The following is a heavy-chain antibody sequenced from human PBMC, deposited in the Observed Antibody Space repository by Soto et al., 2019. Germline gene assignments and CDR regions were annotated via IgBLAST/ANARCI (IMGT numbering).Heavy chain of an antibody. D-gene: IGHD6-13*01. J-gene: IGHJ5*02. CDR3: ARDPEPLAAAGTNWFDP. V-gene: IGHV3-33*01. Sequence: GGSLRLSCAASGFTFSSYGMHWVRQAPGKGLEWVAVIWYDGSNKYYADSVKGRFTISRDNSKNTLYLQMNSLRAEDTAVYYCARDPEPLAAAGTNWFDPWGQGTLVTVSS. CDR2: IWYDGSNK. CDR1: GFTFSSYG.